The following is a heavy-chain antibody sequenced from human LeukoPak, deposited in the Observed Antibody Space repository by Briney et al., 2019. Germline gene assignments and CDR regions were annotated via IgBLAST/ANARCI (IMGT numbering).Heavy chain of an antibody. CDR2: TYYRSKWYN. V-gene: IGHV6-1*01. CDR3: AGGVSNWQQLVPHLRAEYFQH. J-gene: IGHJ1*01. CDR1: GDSVSSNSAA. Sequence: SQTLSLTCAISGDSVSSNSAAWNWIRQSPSRGLEWLGRTYYRSKWYNDYAVSVKSRITINPDTSKNQFSLKLSSVTAADTAVYYCAGGVSNWQQLVPHLRAEYFQHWGQGTLVTVSS. D-gene: IGHD6-13*01.